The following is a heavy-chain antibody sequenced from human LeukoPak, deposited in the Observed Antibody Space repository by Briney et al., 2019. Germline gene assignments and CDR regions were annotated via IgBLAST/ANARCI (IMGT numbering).Heavy chain of an antibody. CDR1: GFTFSNHT. V-gene: IGHV3-30-3*01. CDR2: ISYDGSNE. CDR3: ATNSGYDYLLPFDY. Sequence: GRSLRLSCAASGFTFSNHTMHWVHQAPGKGLEWVAVISYDGSNEYYADSVKGRFTISRHISKNTLYLQMNSLRADDTAVYFCATNSGYDYLLPFDYWGQGTLVTVSS. J-gene: IGHJ4*02. D-gene: IGHD5-12*01.